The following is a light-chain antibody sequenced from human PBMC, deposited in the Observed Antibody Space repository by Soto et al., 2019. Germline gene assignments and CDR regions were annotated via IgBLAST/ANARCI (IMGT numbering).Light chain of an antibody. CDR1: RSDVGGYNY. J-gene: IGLJ2*01. V-gene: IGLV2-14*01. CDR2: DVS. CDR3: SSYTTSGTVI. Sequence: QSVLTQPASVSGSPGQSITISCTGTRSDVGGYNYVSWFQQYPGKAPKLMIYDVSNRPSGVSNRFSASKSGNTASLTISGLQAEDEADYYCSSYTTSGTVIFGGGTKLTVL.